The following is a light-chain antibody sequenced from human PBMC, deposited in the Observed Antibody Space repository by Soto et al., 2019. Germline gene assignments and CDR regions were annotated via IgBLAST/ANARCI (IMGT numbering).Light chain of an antibody. Sequence: QSVLTQPASVSGSPGQSITISCTGTGSDVGGYNYVSWYQQHPGKAPKLMIYDVSNRPSGVSNRFSGSKSGNTASLTISGLPAEDEADYSCSSYTSSSSLVVFGGGTKLTVL. CDR2: DVS. CDR1: GSDVGGYNY. V-gene: IGLV2-14*01. CDR3: SSYTSSSSLVV. J-gene: IGLJ2*01.